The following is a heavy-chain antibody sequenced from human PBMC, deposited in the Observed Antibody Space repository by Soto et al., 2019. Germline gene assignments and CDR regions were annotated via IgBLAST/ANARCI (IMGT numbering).Heavy chain of an antibody. V-gene: IGHV5-51*01. J-gene: IGHJ6*02. D-gene: IGHD3-10*01. CDR2: IHPADSET. Sequence: GESLKISCKGSGFSFNNYWIAWVRQMPGKGLEWMGSIHPADSETRYSPSFQGHVTMSVDKSTSTAYLQWSTLKASDTAMYYCARVFAAFLYGGDGWRQGNTVAVSS. CDR1: GFSFNNYW. CDR3: ARVFAAFLYGGDG.